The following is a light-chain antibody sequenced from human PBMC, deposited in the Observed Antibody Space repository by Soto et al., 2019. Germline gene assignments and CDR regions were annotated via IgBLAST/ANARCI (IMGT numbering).Light chain of an antibody. CDR3: QQYYTTPFT. J-gene: IGKJ3*01. CDR2: WAS. CDR1: QSFLSSSNNENY. V-gene: IGKV4-1*01. Sequence: DIVMTQSPDSLAVSLGERATINCKSSQSFLSSSNNENYLAWYQQKPRQPPKLLIYWASTRDSGVPDRFSGSGSGTHFSLTISSLQAEDVAVYYCQQYYTTPFTFGPGTKVDIK.